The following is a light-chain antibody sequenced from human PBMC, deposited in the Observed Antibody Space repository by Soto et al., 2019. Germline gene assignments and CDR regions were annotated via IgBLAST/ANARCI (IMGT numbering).Light chain of an antibody. J-gene: IGLJ1*01. CDR3: ISYTGNSASYV. CDR1: SGDVGAYNY. CDR2: EVT. Sequence: QSALAQPASVSGSPGQSITISCSGTSGDVGAYNYVAWYQQHPGKAPKLIIYEVTNRPSGVSYRFSASKSGNTASLTISGLHSEDEADYYCISYTGNSASYVFGTGTKVTVL. V-gene: IGLV2-14*01.